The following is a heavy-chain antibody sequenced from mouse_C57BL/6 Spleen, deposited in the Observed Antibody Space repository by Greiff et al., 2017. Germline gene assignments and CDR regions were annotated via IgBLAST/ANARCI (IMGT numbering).Heavy chain of an antibody. Sequence: QVQLKQPGAELVMPGASVKLSCKASGYTFTSYWMHWVKQRPGQGLEWIGEIDPSDSYTNYNQKFKGKSTLTVDKSSSPASMQLSSLTSEDSAVYYCARGIYGYDGAWFAYWGQGILVTVSA. CDR1: GYTFTSYW. CDR2: IDPSDSYT. J-gene: IGHJ3*01. D-gene: IGHD2-2*01. V-gene: IGHV1-69*01. CDR3: ARGIYGYDGAWFAY.